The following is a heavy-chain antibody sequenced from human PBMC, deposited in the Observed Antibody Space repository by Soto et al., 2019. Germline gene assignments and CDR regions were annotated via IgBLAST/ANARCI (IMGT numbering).Heavy chain of an antibody. CDR3: ARDLPYYGSGTCPPAFDC. CDR1: GFTFSSYW. Sequence: GGSLRLSCAASGFTFSSYWMHWVRQAPGKGLVWVSRINSDGSSTSYADSVKGRFTISRDNAKNSLYLQMNSLRAEDTAVYNCARDLPYYGSGTCPPAFDCWGRGTLDTVSS. J-gene: IGHJ4*02. V-gene: IGHV3-74*01. CDR2: INSDGSST. D-gene: IGHD3-10*01.